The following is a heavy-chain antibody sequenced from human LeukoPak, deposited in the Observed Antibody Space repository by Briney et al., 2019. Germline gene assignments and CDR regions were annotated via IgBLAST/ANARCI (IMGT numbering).Heavy chain of an antibody. D-gene: IGHD3-22*01. J-gene: IGHJ4*02. CDR2: IKQDGSEK. CDR1: GFTFSSYW. CDR3: ARVTTYYYDSSGYYPPYFDY. Sequence: PGGSLRLSCAASGFTFSSYWMSWVRQAPGKGLEWVANIKQDGSEKYYVDSVKGRFTISRDSAKNSLYLQMNSLRAEDTAVYYCARVTTYYYDSSGYYPPYFDYWGQGTLVTVSS. V-gene: IGHV3-7*03.